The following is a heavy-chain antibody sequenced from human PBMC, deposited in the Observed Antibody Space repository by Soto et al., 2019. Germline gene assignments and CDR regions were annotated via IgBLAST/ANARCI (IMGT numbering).Heavy chain of an antibody. CDR3: ARLGGSSASFDP. D-gene: IGHD1-26*01. Sequence: QVQLVQSGAEVKKPGSSVKVSCKASGGTFSSYTISWVRQAPGQGLEWMGRIIPILGIANYAQKFQGRVTITADKSTSTAYKELSSLRSEDTAVYYCARLGGSSASFDPWGQGTLVTVSS. CDR2: IIPILGIA. J-gene: IGHJ5*02. V-gene: IGHV1-69*02. CDR1: GGTFSSYT.